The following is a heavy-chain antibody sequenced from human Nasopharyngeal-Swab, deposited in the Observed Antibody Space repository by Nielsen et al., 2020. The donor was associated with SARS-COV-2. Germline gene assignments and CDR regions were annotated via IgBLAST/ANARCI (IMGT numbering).Heavy chain of an antibody. V-gene: IGHV4-39*07. J-gene: IGHJ6*03. Sequence: SETLSLTCTVSGGSISSSSYYWGWIRQPPGKGLEWIGSIYYSGSTYYNPSLKSRVTISVATSKNPFSLKLSSVTAADTAVYYCARKRGRGGIWNYYYYYMDVWGKGTTVTVSS. CDR3: ARKRGRGGIWNYYYYYMDV. CDR1: GGSISSSSYY. D-gene: IGHD3-10*01. CDR2: IYYSGST.